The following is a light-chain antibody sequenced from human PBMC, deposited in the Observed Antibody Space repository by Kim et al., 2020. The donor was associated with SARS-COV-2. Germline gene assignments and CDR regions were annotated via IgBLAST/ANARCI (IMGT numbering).Light chain of an antibody. J-gene: IGKJ1*01. V-gene: IGKV3-15*01. Sequence: EIVMTQSPATLSVSPGERVTLSCRASQSVGVYLAWYQQKPGQAPRLLISGASTRAAGLPVRFSGSGSGTEFTLTISSLQSGDFALYYCQQYDNWPWTFGQGTKVDIK. CDR2: GAS. CDR1: QSVGVY. CDR3: QQYDNWPWT.